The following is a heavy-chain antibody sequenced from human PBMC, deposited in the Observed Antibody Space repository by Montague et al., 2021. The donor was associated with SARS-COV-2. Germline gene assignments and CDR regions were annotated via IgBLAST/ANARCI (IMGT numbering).Heavy chain of an antibody. CDR3: ARDSRTDFDWLFPDSGSYYYYMNV. Sequence: SETLSLTCTVSGGSISSYYWSWIRQPPGKGLEWIGYIYYSGSTNYNPSLKSRVTISVDTSKNQFSLKLSSVTAADTAVYYCARDSRTDFDWLFPDSGSYYYYMNVWGKGTTVTASS. V-gene: IGHV4-59*01. D-gene: IGHD3-9*01. CDR1: GGSISSYY. CDR2: IYYSGST. J-gene: IGHJ6*03.